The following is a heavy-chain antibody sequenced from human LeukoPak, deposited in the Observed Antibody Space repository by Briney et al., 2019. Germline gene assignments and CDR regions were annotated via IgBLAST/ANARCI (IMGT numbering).Heavy chain of an antibody. CDR1: GYTFTGYY. CDR2: INPNSGGT. J-gene: IGHJ4*02. Sequence: ASVKVSCTASGYTFTGYYMHWVRQAPGQGLEWMGWINPNSGGTNYAQKFQGRVTMTRDTSISTAYMELSRLRSDDTAVYYCARGLFHSSSSTLWYWGQGTLVTVSS. CDR3: ARGLFHSSSSTLWY. V-gene: IGHV1-2*02. D-gene: IGHD6-6*01.